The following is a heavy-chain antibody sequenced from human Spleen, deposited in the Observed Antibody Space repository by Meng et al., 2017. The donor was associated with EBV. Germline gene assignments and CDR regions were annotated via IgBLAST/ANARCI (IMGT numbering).Heavy chain of an antibody. CDR2: IITLSGTP. Sequence: QDYLVQCGAEVRKPGSPVKVSCQASGGPSGTYSISWVRQAPGRGLEGMGGIITLSGTPTYAQKCQGRHKITADPSTRTTYMELRGLTSDDTAIYYCARGHYDGYWGQGTLVTVSS. J-gene: IGHJ4*02. CDR3: ARGHYDGY. CDR1: GGPSGTYS. D-gene: IGHD3-16*01. V-gene: IGHV1-69*01.